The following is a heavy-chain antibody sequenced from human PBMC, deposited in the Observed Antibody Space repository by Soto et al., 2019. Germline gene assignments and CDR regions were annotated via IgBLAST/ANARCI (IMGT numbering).Heavy chain of an antibody. CDR1: GFTFSSYG. D-gene: IGHD5-12*01. CDR3: ARDSRGYSGYDLYYYYYGMDV. CDR2: IWYDGSNK. J-gene: IGHJ6*02. Sequence: QPGGSLRLSCAASGFTFSSYGMHWVRQAPGKGLEWVAVIWYDGSNKYYADSVKGRFTISRDNSKNTLYLQMNSLRAEDTAVYYCARDSRGYSGYDLYYYYYGMDVWGQGTTVTAP. V-gene: IGHV3-33*01.